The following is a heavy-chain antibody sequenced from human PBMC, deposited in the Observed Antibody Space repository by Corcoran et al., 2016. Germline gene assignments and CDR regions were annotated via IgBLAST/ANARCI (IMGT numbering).Heavy chain of an antibody. CDR1: GDSVSSNSAA. CDR2: TYYRSRWYS. J-gene: IGHJ1*01. D-gene: IGHD3-10*01. Sequence: QVQLQQSGPGLVKPSQTLSLTCAISGDSVSSNSAAWNWVRLSPSRGLEWLGRTYYRSRWYSDYAVAVKGRITIKADTSKNQFSLQVDSVTPEDTAVYYCARGSGRFQHWGQGTLVTVSS. V-gene: IGHV6-1*01. CDR3: ARGSGRFQH.